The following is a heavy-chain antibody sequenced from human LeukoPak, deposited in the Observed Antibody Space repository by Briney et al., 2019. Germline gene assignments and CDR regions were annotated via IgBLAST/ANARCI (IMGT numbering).Heavy chain of an antibody. Sequence: VGSLRLSCAASGFTFSSYGMHWVRQAPGKGLDWVAVIWYDGSNKYYADSVKGRFTIARDNSKNTLYLQMNSLRAEDTAVYYCARRGGQWSFDYWGQGALASVCS. V-gene: IGHV3-33*01. J-gene: IGHJ4*02. CDR1: GFTFSSYG. D-gene: IGHD3-10*01. CDR2: IWYDGSNK. CDR3: ARRGGQWSFDY.